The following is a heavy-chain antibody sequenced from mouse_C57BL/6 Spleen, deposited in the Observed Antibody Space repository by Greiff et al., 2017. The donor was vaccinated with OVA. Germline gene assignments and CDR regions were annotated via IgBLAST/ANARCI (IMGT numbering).Heavy chain of an antibody. J-gene: IGHJ4*01. V-gene: IGHV1-18*01. CDR3: ARGRAQVSYYYAMDY. CDR1: GYTFTDYN. CDR2: INPNNGGT. D-gene: IGHD3-2*02. Sequence: EVQLQQSGPELVKPGASVKIPCKASGYTFTDYNMDWVKQSHGKSLEWIGDINPNNGGTIYNQKFKGKATLTVDKSSSTAYMELRSLTSEDTAVYYCARGRAQVSYYYAMDYWGQGTSVTVSS.